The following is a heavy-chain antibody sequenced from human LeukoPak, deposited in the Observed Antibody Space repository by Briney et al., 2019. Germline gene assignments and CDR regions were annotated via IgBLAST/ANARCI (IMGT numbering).Heavy chain of an antibody. Sequence: GGSLRLSCAASGFTFSGYTMGWVRQAPGKGLEWVSAITGSSDSTYYADSVKGRFTISRDNSRNTLFLQMNSLRAEDTAIYYCTKKTSYCGGGCYPYYFDSWGQGTLVTVSS. V-gene: IGHV3-23*01. CDR2: ITGSSDST. CDR3: TKKTSYCGGGCYPYYFDS. J-gene: IGHJ4*02. D-gene: IGHD2-21*02. CDR1: GFTFSGYT.